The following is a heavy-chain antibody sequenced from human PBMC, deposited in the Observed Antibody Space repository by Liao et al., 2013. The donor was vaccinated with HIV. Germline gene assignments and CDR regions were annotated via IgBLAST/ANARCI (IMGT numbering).Heavy chain of an antibody. CDR1: GGSIKNYY. Sequence: QVRLQESGPGLVRPSETLSLNCTVSGGSIKNYYWNWIRQSPTGGLEWLGRINYSGSTKTDSRVTMSVDTSKNQISLKLVSATAADTAVYFCARGVTDDDSRDFFNYWGQGLLVTVSS. D-gene: IGHD1-14*01. V-gene: IGHV4-59*01. J-gene: IGHJ4*02. CDR2: INYSGST. CDR3: ARGVTDDDSRDFFNY.